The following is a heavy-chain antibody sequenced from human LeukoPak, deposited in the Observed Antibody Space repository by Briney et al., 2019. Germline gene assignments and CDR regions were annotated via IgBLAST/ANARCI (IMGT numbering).Heavy chain of an antibody. Sequence: ASVKVSCKASGYTFTSYGISWVRQAPGQGLEWMGWISAYNGNTNYAQKLQGRVTMTTHASTSTAYMELRSLRSDDTAVYYCARVVVQWQPYYYYMDVWGKGTTVTVSS. D-gene: IGHD6-19*01. CDR1: GYTFTSYG. CDR3: ARVVVQWQPYYYYMDV. V-gene: IGHV1-18*01. CDR2: ISAYNGNT. J-gene: IGHJ6*03.